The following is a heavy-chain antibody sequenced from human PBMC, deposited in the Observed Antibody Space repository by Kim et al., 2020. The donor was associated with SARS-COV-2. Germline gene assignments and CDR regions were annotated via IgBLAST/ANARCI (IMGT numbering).Heavy chain of an antibody. V-gene: IGHV3-48*03. CDR2: IRAVGAT. CDR3: TRDVGGTGHY. J-gene: IGHJ4*02. Sequence: GGSLRLSCEASGFTLSNYEMDWVRQAPGKGPEWISGIRAVGATYYADSVRGRFIISRDNANNSLYLHMNGLRVDDTAIYYCTRDVGGTGHYWGQGTLVTVSS. CDR1: GFTLSNYE.